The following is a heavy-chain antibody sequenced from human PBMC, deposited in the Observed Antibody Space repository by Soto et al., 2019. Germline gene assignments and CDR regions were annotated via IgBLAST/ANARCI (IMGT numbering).Heavy chain of an antibody. D-gene: IGHD3-10*01. CDR3: ASEKESGSYSG. Sequence: QVQLQQWGAGLLKPSETLSLTCAVYGGSFSGYYWSWIRQPPGKGLEWIGEINHSGSTNYNPSLKSRVTISVDPSKNQFSLKLSSVTAADTAVYYCASEKESGSYSGWGQGTLVTVSS. J-gene: IGHJ4*02. CDR2: INHSGST. V-gene: IGHV4-34*01. CDR1: GGSFSGYY.